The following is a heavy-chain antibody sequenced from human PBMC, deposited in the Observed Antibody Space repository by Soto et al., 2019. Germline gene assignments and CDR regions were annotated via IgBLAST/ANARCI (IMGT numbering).Heavy chain of an antibody. Sequence: GGSLRLSCAASGFTFSSDWMHWVRQAPGKGQEWVSRINSDGSSTSYADSVKGRFTISRDNDKNTLYLQMNSLRAEDTAVYYYARGGCSGYYTIDYWGQGTLVTVSS. D-gene: IGHD3-22*01. CDR3: ARGGCSGYYTIDY. V-gene: IGHV3-74*01. CDR2: INSDGSST. CDR1: GFTFSSDW. J-gene: IGHJ4*02.